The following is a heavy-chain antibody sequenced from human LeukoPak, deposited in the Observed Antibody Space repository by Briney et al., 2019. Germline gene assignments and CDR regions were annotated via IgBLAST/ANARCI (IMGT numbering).Heavy chain of an antibody. CDR3: ARNYPSENYGNFDY. Sequence: SETLSLTCTVSGASITSYLWSWIRQPPGKGLDWIGFIANSGSTSYSPSLKSRVSMSADTSKNQFSLRLHSVSAADTAVYYCARNYPSENYGNFDYWGQGILVTVSS. J-gene: IGHJ4*02. V-gene: IGHV4-59*01. CDR2: IANSGST. CDR1: GASITSYL. D-gene: IGHD3-10*01.